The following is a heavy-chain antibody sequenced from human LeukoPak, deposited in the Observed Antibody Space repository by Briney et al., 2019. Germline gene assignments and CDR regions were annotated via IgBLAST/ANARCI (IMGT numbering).Heavy chain of an antibody. Sequence: GGSLRLSCAASGFTFSAYAMHWVRQAPGKRLEWVAVISYDESNKYYADSVKGRFTISRDNSKNTLYLQMNSQRPDDTAVYYCARDLWGSYRYPFDYWGQGTLVTVSS. V-gene: IGHV3-30*04. CDR1: GFTFSAYA. CDR2: ISYDESNK. CDR3: ARDLWGSYRYPFDY. J-gene: IGHJ4*02. D-gene: IGHD3-16*02.